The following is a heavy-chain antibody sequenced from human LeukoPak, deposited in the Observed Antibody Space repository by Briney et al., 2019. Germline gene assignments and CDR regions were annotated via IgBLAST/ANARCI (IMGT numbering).Heavy chain of an antibody. V-gene: IGHV3-33*01. CDR2: IWFDGTNE. D-gene: IGHD2-15*01. CDR3: ARDRGYCRGGRCYSNYFDL. J-gene: IGHJ4*02. CDR1: GFTFSNYD. Sequence: GGSLRLSCAASGFTFSNYDMHWVRQAPGKGLEWVTYIWFDGTNEYYADSVKGRFTISRDNSKNTVYLQMNSLRAEDTAVYFCARDRGYCRGGRCYSNYFDLWGQRTLVTVSS.